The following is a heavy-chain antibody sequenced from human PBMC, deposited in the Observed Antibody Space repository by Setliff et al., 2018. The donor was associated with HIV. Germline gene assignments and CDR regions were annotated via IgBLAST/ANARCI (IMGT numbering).Heavy chain of an antibody. CDR3: ARHDSGSSP. Sequence: PSETLSLTCTVSGGSISSHYWSWIRQPPGKGLEWIGSIYYSGSTYYNPSLKSRVTISVDTSKNQFSLRLSSVTAADTAVYYCARHDSGSSPWGQGTLVTVSS. CDR1: GGSISSHY. D-gene: IGHD1-26*01. V-gene: IGHV4-59*05. CDR2: IYYSGST. J-gene: IGHJ5*02.